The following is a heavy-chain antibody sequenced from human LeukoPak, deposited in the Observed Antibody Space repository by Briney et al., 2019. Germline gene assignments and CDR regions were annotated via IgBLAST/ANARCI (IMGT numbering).Heavy chain of an antibody. V-gene: IGHV1-69*04. CDR3: ASAWVVVVPAALPPAEYFQH. CDR2: IIPILGIA. CDR1: GGTFSSYA. D-gene: IGHD2-2*01. Sequence: ASVKVSCKASGGTFSSYAISWVRQAPGQGLEWMGRIIPILGIANYAQKFQGRVTITADKSTSTAYMELSSLRSEDTAVYYCASAWVVVVPAALPPAEYFQHWGQGTLVTVSS. J-gene: IGHJ1*01.